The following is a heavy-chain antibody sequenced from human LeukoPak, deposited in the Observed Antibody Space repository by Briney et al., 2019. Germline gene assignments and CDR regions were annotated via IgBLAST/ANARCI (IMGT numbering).Heavy chain of an antibody. D-gene: IGHD6-13*01. J-gene: IGHJ6*03. CDR1: GFTVSSNS. CDR3: AKDATAVPGTVYMDV. Sequence: GGSLRLSCTVSGFTVSSNSMSWVRQAPGKGLEWVSFIYSDNTHYSDSVKGRFTISRDNSKNTLYLQMNSLRAEDTALYYCAKDATAVPGTVYMDVWGKGTTVTISS. V-gene: IGHV3-53*01. CDR2: IYSDNT.